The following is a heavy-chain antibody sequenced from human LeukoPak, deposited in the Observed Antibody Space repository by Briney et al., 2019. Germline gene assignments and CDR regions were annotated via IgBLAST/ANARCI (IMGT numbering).Heavy chain of an antibody. CDR3: ARVHYQEPNNWFGP. CDR2: MNPNSGNT. J-gene: IGHJ5*02. V-gene: IGHV1-8*02. Sequence: EASVKVSCKASGYTFSSYDINWVRQATGQGLEWMGWMNPNSGNTGFAQKFKGRLTMTRDTSIGTAYMELSSLKPEDMAVYYCARVHYQEPNNWFGPWGQGTQVTVSS. D-gene: IGHD2-2*01. CDR1: GYTFSSYD.